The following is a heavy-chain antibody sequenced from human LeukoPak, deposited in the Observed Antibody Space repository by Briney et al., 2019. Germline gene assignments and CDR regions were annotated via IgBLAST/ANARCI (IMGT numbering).Heavy chain of an antibody. Sequence: PSETLSLTCAVYGGSFSGYYWSWIRQPPGKGLEWIGEINHSGSTNYNPSLKSRVTISVDTSKNQFSLKLSSVTAADTAVYYCARGTRFCGSDYWGQGTLVTVSS. J-gene: IGHJ4*02. CDR3: ARGTRFCGSDY. V-gene: IGHV4-34*01. CDR2: INHSGST. D-gene: IGHD6-25*01. CDR1: GGSFSGYY.